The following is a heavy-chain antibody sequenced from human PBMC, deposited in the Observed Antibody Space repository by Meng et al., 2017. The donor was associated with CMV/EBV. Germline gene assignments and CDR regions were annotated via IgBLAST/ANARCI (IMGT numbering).Heavy chain of an antibody. Sequence: VHLQQWGAGLLKPSETLSLTCAVYGGSFSGYYWSWIRQPPGKGLEWIGEINHSGSTNYNPSLKSRVTISVDTSKNQFSLKLSSVTAADTAVYYCAGGIAAAGTRYFDYWGQGTLVTVSS. CDR3: AGGIAAAGTRYFDY. D-gene: IGHD6-13*01. J-gene: IGHJ4*02. V-gene: IGHV4-34*01. CDR1: GGSFSGYY. CDR2: INHSGST.